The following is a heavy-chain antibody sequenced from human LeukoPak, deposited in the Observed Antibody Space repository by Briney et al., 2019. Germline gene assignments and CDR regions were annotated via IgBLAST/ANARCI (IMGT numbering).Heavy chain of an antibody. D-gene: IGHD3-16*01. CDR3: ARVRGGN. V-gene: IGHV3-74*01. CDR1: GFTFSSYA. Sequence: PGGSLRLSCAASGFTFSSYAMSWVRQAPGKGLVWISNINEYGTTAYAESVKGRFTISRDNAKNILYLQMNSLRAEDTAVYYCARVRGGNWGQGTLVTVSS. CDR2: INEYGTT. J-gene: IGHJ4*02.